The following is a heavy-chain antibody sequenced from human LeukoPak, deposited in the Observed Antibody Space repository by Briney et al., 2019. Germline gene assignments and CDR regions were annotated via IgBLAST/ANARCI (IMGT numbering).Heavy chain of an antibody. J-gene: IGHJ4*02. Sequence: PSETLSLTCTVSGGSINNYYWSWVRQTPGKGLECIGYIYYTGSTNYNPSRRSRVTMSVDTSTNQFSLKLSSVTAADTAVYYCARLSSGSNPPFDYWGQGTLVTVSS. CDR3: ARLSSGSNPPFDY. D-gene: IGHD3-22*01. V-gene: IGHV4-59*08. CDR2: IYYTGST. CDR1: GGSINNYY.